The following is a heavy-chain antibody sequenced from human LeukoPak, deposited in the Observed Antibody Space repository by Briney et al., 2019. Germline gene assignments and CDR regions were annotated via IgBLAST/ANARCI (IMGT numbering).Heavy chain of an antibody. CDR1: GYTFTSYG. Sequence: ASVKVSCKASGYTFTSYGISWVRQAPGQGLEWMGWMNPNSGNTGYAQKFQGRVTMTRNTSISTAYMELSSLRSEDTAVYYCARGYYYGSGSYVDWGQGTLVTVSS. CDR2: MNPNSGNT. J-gene: IGHJ4*02. CDR3: ARGYYYGSGSYVD. D-gene: IGHD3-10*01. V-gene: IGHV1-8*02.